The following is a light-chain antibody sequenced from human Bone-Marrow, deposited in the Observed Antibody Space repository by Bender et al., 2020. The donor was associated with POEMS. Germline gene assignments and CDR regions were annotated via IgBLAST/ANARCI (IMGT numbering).Light chain of an antibody. CDR1: SSDVGSYNL. V-gene: IGLV2-23*02. Sequence: QSALTQPASVSGSPGQSITISCTGTSSDVGSYNLVSWYQQHPGKAPKVMIYEVSKRPSGVSNRFSGSKSGNTASLTISGLQAEDEADYYCCSYAGNRNVFGTGTKVTVL. CDR3: CSYAGNRNV. J-gene: IGLJ1*01. CDR2: EVS.